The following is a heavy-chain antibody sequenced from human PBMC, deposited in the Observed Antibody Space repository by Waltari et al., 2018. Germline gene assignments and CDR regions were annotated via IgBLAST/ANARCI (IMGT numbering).Heavy chain of an antibody. CDR2: IYYSGST. CDR3: ARGRGYYDAFDI. D-gene: IGHD3-22*01. CDR1: GGSIISYS. Sequence: QVQLQTSGPGLVKPSETLSLTCTVSGGSIISYSWSWLRQPPGKGLEWIGYIYYSGSTNYNPSLKSRVTISVDTSKNQFSLKLSSVTAADTAVYYCARGRGYYDAFDIWGQGTMVTVSS. J-gene: IGHJ3*02. V-gene: IGHV4-59*01.